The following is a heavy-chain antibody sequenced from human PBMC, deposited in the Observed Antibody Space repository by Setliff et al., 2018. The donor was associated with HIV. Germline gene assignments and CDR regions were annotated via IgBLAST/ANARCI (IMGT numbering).Heavy chain of an antibody. CDR3: ARDLIQPLSDYYFDV. CDR1: GYTFINYY. J-gene: IGHJ4*02. CDR2: INPSEGNT. V-gene: IGHV1-46*01. D-gene: IGHD5-18*01. Sequence: GASVKVSCKTSGYTFINYYVHWMRQAPGQGPEWLGVINPSEGNTNRAPRFQDRVIVTSDTSTSTVYLELRRLTSEDTAIYYCARDLIQPLSDYYFDVWGQGTPVTVSS.